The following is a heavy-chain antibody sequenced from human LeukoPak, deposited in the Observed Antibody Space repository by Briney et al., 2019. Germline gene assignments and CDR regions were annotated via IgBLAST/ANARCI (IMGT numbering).Heavy chain of an antibody. D-gene: IGHD2-2*01. J-gene: IGHJ3*02. CDR2: IYTSGST. V-gene: IGHV4-4*07. CDR3: AREGCSSTSCSDAFDI. CDR1: GGSISSYY. Sequence: PSETLSLTCTVSGGSISSYYWSWIRQPAGKGLEWIGRIYTSGSTNYNPSLKSRVTMSVDTSKNQFSLKLSSVTAADTAVYYCAREGCSSTSCSDAFDIWGQGTIVTVSS.